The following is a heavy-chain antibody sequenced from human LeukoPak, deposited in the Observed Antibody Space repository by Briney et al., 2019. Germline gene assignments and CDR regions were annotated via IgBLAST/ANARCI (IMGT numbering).Heavy chain of an antibody. CDR3: ARSKWERGHHYYYYMDV. D-gene: IGHD1-26*01. V-gene: IGHV3-53*01. CDR1: GFSVSSNF. Sequence: GGSLRLSCAASGFSVSSNFMSWVRQAPGKGLEWVSVIYSGGTTYNADSVRGRFTISRDNSKNTLYLQMNSLRAEDTAVYYCARSKWERGHHYYYYMDVWGKGTTVTVSS. CDR2: IYSGGTT. J-gene: IGHJ6*03.